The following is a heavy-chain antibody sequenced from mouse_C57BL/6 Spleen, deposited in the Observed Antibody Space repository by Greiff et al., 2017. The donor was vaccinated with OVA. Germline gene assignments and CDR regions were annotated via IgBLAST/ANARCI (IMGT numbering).Heavy chain of an antibody. J-gene: IGHJ4*01. CDR2: IHPNSGST. CDR1: GYTFTSYW. CDR3: ARMTAQASMDY. Sequence: QVQLQQPGAELVKPGASVKLSCKASGYTFTSYWMHWVKQRPGQGLEWIGMIHPNSGSTNYNEKFKSKATLTVDKSSSTAYMQLSSLTSEDSAVYYCARMTAQASMDYWGQGTSVTVSS. V-gene: IGHV1-64*01. D-gene: IGHD3-2*02.